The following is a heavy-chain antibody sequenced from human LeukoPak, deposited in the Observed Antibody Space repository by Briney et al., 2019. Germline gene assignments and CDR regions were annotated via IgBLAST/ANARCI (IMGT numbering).Heavy chain of an antibody. D-gene: IGHD2-2*01. Sequence: GGSLRRSCAASGFTLSGYARNWVRQAPGKGLEWISYISSSGNTIYYADSVKGRFTISRDNAQNSLFLQMTSLRGEDTAIYYCAREVAYDYGDYWGQGTLVTVSS. CDR2: ISSSGNTI. CDR3: AREVAYDYGDY. V-gene: IGHV3-48*03. J-gene: IGHJ4*02. CDR1: GFTLSGYA.